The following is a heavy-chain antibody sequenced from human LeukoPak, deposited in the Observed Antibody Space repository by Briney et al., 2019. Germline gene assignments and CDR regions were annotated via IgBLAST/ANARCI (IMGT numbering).Heavy chain of an antibody. CDR1: GGSISSGSYY. J-gene: IGHJ4*02. Sequence: PSQTLSLTCTVSGGSISSGSYYWSWIRQPAGKGLEWIGRIYSSGSTNYNPSLKSRVTISVDTSKNQFSLNLSSVTAADTAVYSCARDGGTGYFDCWGQGTLVTVSS. D-gene: IGHD3-16*01. V-gene: IGHV4-61*02. CDR3: ARDGGTGYFDC. CDR2: IYSSGST.